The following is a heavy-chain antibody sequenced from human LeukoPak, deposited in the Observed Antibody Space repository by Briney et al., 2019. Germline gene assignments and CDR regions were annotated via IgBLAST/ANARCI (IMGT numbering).Heavy chain of an antibody. V-gene: IGHV4-38-2*01. Sequence: SETLSLTCAVSGYSISSGYYWGWIRQHPGKGLEWIGSIYHSGSTYYNPSLKSRVTISVDTSKNQFSLKLSSVTAADTAVYYWARLERIKGVPAVVDYWGQGTLVTVSS. J-gene: IGHJ4*02. CDR1: GYSISSGYY. D-gene: IGHD2-2*01. CDR2: IYHSGST. CDR3: ARLERIKGVPAVVDY.